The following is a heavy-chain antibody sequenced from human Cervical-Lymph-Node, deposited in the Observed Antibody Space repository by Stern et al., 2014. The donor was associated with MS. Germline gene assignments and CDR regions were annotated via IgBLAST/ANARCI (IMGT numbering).Heavy chain of an antibody. J-gene: IGHJ3*02. D-gene: IGHD2-2*01. CDR3: AREAPVEPAATDAFDI. V-gene: IGHV3-33*01. CDR2: IWSDGTNS. CDR1: GFTFSTYG. Sequence: VQLVESGGGVVQPGRSLRLSCAASGFTFSTYGMHWVRQAPGKGLELGAVIWSDGTNSLYADSVKGRFTSSRDNSKNTLYLQMNTLRTEDTAVYYCAREAPVEPAATDAFDIWGRGTMVAVSS.